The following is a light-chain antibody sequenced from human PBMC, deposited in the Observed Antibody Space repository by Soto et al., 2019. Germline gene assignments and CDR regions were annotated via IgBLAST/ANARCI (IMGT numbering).Light chain of an antibody. V-gene: IGKV1-5*03. CDR3: QQLNGYLELT. J-gene: IGKJ4*01. Sequence: DIQMTQSPSTLSASVGDRVTITCRASQSISSWLAWYQQKPGKAPKLLIYKASSLESGVPSRFSGSRSGTEFTLTISSLQPEDFATYYCQQLNGYLELTFGGGTKVDI. CDR2: KAS. CDR1: QSISSW.